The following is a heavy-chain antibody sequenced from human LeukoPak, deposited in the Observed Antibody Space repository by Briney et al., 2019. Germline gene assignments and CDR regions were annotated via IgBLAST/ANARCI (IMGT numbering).Heavy chain of an antibody. J-gene: IGHJ3*02. CDR1: GFTFSSYA. Sequence: QAGGSLRLSCAASGFTFSSYAMSWVRQAPGKGLEWVAFIRYDGSNKYYADSVKGRFTISRDNSKNTLYLQMNSLRAEDTAVYYCAKDSRSSWILDAFDIWGQGTMVTVSS. CDR3: AKDSRSSWILDAFDI. D-gene: IGHD6-6*01. V-gene: IGHV3-30*02. CDR2: IRYDGSNK.